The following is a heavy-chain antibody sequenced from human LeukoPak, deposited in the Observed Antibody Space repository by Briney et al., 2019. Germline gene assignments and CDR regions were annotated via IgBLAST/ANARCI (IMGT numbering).Heavy chain of an antibody. CDR2: ISYDGSNK. Sequence: PGGSLRLSCAASGFTFSSYAMHWVRQAPGKGLEWVAVISYDGSNKYYADSVKGRFTISRDNSKNTLYLQMNSLRAEDTAVYYCAKPTRRFLEWLSAPTNWGQGTLVTVSS. D-gene: IGHD3-3*01. J-gene: IGHJ4*02. CDR1: GFTFSSYA. V-gene: IGHV3-30*18. CDR3: AKPTRRFLEWLSAPTN.